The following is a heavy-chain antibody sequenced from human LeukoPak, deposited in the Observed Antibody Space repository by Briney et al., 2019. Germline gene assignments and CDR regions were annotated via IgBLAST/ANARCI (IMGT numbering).Heavy chain of an antibody. J-gene: IGHJ4*02. CDR3: AKAGLRLHNLIISALEFGGDKDYFDY. Sequence: PGGSLRLSCAASGFTFSSYGMHWVRQAPGKGLEGVAVISYDGSNKYYADSVKGRFTISRDNSKNTLYLQMNSLRAEDTAVYYCAKAGLRLHNLIISALEFGGDKDYFDYWGQGTLVTVSS. CDR2: ISYDGSNK. CDR1: GFTFSSYG. V-gene: IGHV3-30*18. D-gene: IGHD3-10*01.